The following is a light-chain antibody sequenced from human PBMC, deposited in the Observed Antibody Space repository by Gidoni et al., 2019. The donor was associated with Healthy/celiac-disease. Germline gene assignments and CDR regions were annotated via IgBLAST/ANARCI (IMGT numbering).Light chain of an antibody. CDR3: QAWDSSTHVV. V-gene: IGLV3-1*01. Sequence: SYEWTQPPSVSESQGQTAIITCSGDKLGDKYACCDQQKPGQSPVLVIYQDSKRPSGIPVLLSGSNSGNPATLTISVTTAMDAAYYYCQAWDSSTHVVFGGGTKLTVL. J-gene: IGLJ2*01. CDR2: QDS. CDR1: KLGDKY.